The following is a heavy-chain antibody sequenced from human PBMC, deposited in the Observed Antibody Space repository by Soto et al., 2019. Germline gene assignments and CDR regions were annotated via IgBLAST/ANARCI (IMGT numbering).Heavy chain of an antibody. CDR3: ASTRRGAVAGTGDY. D-gene: IGHD6-19*01. CDR1: GGSFSGYY. J-gene: IGHJ4*02. V-gene: IGHV4-34*01. Sequence: QVQLQQWGAGLLKPSETLSLTCAVYGGSFSGYYWSWIRQPPGKGLEWLGEINHSGSTNYNPSLKRRVTISVDTSKKQFSLKLSSVTAADTAVYYCASTRRGAVAGTGDYWGQGTLVTVSS. CDR2: INHSGST.